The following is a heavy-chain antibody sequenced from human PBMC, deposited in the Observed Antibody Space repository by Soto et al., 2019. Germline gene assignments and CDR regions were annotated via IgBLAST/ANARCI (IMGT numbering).Heavy chain of an antibody. Sequence: GGSLRLSCAASGFTFSSYAMSWVRQTPGKGLEWVSLFSGSGGDTYYADSVKGRLTISRDNSKNTLYLQMNSLGAEGTAVYYCAAGTNSDWYTYWGQGTLVTVSS. CDR1: GFTFSSYA. CDR2: FSGSGGDT. V-gene: IGHV3-23*01. CDR3: AAGTNSDWYTY. J-gene: IGHJ4*02. D-gene: IGHD1-1*01.